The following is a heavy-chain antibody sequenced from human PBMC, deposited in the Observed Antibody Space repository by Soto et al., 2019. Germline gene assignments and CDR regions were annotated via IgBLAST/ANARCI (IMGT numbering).Heavy chain of an antibody. CDR2: IKSKGGGETT. J-gene: IGHJ3*02. D-gene: IGHD3-3*02. CDR3: TKVLALPPNDAFDI. V-gene: IGHV3-15*01. Sequence: EGQLVESGGRLVEPGGSLRLSCAASGFNFNVAWMNWVRRAPGKGLEWLGRIKSKGGGETTEYIAFVKGRFTISGDDPKNTLYLHMNSLKSEDTAVYYCTKVLALPPNDAFDIWGQGTMVTVSS. CDR1: GFNFNVAW.